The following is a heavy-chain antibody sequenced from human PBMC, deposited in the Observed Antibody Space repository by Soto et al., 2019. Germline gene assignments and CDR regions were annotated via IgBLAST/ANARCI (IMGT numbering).Heavy chain of an antibody. Sequence: EVQLVESGGGLVQPGGSLKLSCAASGFTFSGSAMHWVRQSSGKGLEWVGRIRSKANSYATAYAASVTGRFTVSRDDSKNTTYLQMNSLKTEDTAIYYCVRHRIIWANHVTTMVSNDGFEIWGQGTTVTVSS. CDR2: IRSKANSYAT. CDR3: VRHRIIWANHVTTMVSNDGFEI. J-gene: IGHJ3*02. V-gene: IGHV3-73*02. D-gene: IGHD5-18*01. CDR1: GFTFSGSA.